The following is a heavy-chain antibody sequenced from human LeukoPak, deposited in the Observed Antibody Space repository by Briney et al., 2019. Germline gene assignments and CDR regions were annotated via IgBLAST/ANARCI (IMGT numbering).Heavy chain of an antibody. D-gene: IGHD7-27*01. CDR3: ARDKTGGLGDY. V-gene: IGHV3-53*01. Sequence: PGGSLRLSCAASGFTVSSNYMSWVRQAPGKGLEWVSVIYSGGSTYYADSVKGRFTISRDNSKNTLYLQMNSLRAEDTAVYYCARDKTGGLGDYWGQGTLVTVSS. CDR2: IYSGGST. CDR1: GFTVSSNY. J-gene: IGHJ4*02.